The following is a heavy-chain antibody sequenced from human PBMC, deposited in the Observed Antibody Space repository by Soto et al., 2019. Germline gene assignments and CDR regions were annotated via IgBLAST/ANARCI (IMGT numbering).Heavy chain of an antibody. Sequence: QVQLVQSGAEVKKPGSSVKVSCKASGGTFSSYAISWVRQAPGQGLEWMGGIIPIFGTANYAQKFQGRVTITADKSTSTAYMELSSLRSDDTAVYYCARDLNSVVGATKSAAFDIWCQGTMVTVSS. CDR1: GGTFSSYA. CDR3: ARDLNSVVGATKSAAFDI. J-gene: IGHJ3*02. V-gene: IGHV1-69*06. CDR2: IIPIFGTA. D-gene: IGHD1-26*01.